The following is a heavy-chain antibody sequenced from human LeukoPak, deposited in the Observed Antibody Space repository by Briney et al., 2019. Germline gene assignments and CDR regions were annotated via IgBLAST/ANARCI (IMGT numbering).Heavy chain of an antibody. Sequence: GRSLRLSCVASGFSLSNFQMYWVRQAPGKGLEWVSIISLDGSTEFYADSVKGRFTVSRDNAMNTLFLQMNGLRAEDTAVYYCARQNNYGQDSWGQGTLVSVSS. CDR2: ISLDGSTE. D-gene: IGHD5-18*01. V-gene: IGHV3-30-3*01. CDR1: GFSLSNFQ. CDR3: ARQNNYGQDS. J-gene: IGHJ4*02.